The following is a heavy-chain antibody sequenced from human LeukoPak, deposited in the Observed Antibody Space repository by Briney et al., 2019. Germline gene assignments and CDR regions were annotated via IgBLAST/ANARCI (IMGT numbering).Heavy chain of an antibody. CDR1: GGSITSYY. V-gene: IGHV4-59*01. Sequence: PSETLSLTCTASGGSITSYYWSWIRQPPGKGLEYLGYGYYSGITNYNPSLKSRVTISVDTSKKQFSLSLSSVTAADTAIYYCARGDCSGTSCYFDYWAQGTLVTVSS. D-gene: IGHD2-2*01. CDR2: GYYSGIT. J-gene: IGHJ4*02. CDR3: ARGDCSGTSCYFDY.